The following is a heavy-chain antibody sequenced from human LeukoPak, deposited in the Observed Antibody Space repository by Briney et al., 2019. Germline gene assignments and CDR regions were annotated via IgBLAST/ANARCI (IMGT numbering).Heavy chain of an antibody. D-gene: IGHD6-19*01. V-gene: IGHV4-34*01. CDR1: GGSFSGYY. CDR2: INHSGST. Sequence: SETLSLTCAVYGGSFSGYYWNWIRQPPGKGLEWIGEINHSGSTNYNPSLKSRVTISVDTSKNQFSLKLSSVTAADTAVYYCARHVVAVANHNWFDPWGQGTLVTVSS. J-gene: IGHJ5*02. CDR3: ARHVVAVANHNWFDP.